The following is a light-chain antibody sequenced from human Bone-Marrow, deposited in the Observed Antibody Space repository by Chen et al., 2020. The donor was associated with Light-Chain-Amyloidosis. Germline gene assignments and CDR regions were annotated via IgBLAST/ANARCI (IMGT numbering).Light chain of an antibody. CDR3: QSADSSGTYEVI. J-gene: IGLJ2*01. CDR1: DLPTKY. V-gene: IGLV3-25*03. Sequence: YELTQPPSVSVSPGQTARITCSGDDLPTKYAYWYQQKPGQAPVLVIHRDTERPSGISERFSGSSSGTTATLTISGVQAEDEAYYHCQSADSSGTYEVIFGGGTKLTVL. CDR2: RDT.